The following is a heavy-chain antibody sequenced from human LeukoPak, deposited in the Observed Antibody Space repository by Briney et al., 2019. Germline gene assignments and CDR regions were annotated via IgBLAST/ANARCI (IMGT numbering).Heavy chain of an antibody. CDR2: ISGNGGST. Sequence: GGSLRLSCAASGFTISSYAMSWVRQAPGKGLEWVSGISGNGGSTYYADSVKGRFTTSRDNPKNTLYLQMNSLRGDDTAVYYCAKDVGKWESLHFFDYWGQGTLVTVSS. D-gene: IGHD1-26*01. J-gene: IGHJ4*02. CDR3: AKDVGKWESLHFFDY. CDR1: GFTISSYA. V-gene: IGHV3-23*01.